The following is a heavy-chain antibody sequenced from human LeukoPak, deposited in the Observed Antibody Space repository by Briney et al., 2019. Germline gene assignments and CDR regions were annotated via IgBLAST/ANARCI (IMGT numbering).Heavy chain of an antibody. CDR1: GYTFTGYY. Sequence: ASVKVSCKASGYTFTGYYMHWVRQAPGQGLEWMGWINPNSGGTNYAQKFQGRVTMTRDTSISTAYMELSRLRSDDTAVYYCARDLADTAMVTGYWGQGTLVTVSP. J-gene: IGHJ4*02. CDR3: ARDLADTAMVTGY. D-gene: IGHD5-18*01. CDR2: INPNSGGT. V-gene: IGHV1-2*02.